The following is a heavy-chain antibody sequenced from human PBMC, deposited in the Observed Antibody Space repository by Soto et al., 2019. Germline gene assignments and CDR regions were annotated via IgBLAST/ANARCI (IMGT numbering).Heavy chain of an antibody. Sequence: GGSLRLSCAASGFTFSSYWMSWVRQAPGKGLEWVANVTQDGRNKHYVDSVKGRFTISRDSSKNTVSLQMTSLRAEDTAVYYCAKGGRQWLVTSDFNYWGQGALVTVSS. CDR1: GFTFSSYW. J-gene: IGHJ4*02. V-gene: IGHV3-7*01. CDR3: AKGGRQWLVTSDFNY. D-gene: IGHD6-19*01. CDR2: VTQDGRNK.